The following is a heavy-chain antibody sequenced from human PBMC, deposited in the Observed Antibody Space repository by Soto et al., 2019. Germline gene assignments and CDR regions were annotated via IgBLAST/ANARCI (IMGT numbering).Heavy chain of an antibody. CDR3: AKTVPNYYDSSGYSYAFDI. Sequence: VSLSLSCAASCFTFSSYAMSGVRPAPGKGLEWVSAISGSGGSTYYADSVKGRFTISRDNSKNTLYLQMNSLRAEDTAVYYCAKTVPNYYDSSGYSYAFDIWGQGTIVTVSS. D-gene: IGHD3-22*01. CDR2: ISGSGGST. J-gene: IGHJ3*02. CDR1: CFTFSSYA. V-gene: IGHV3-23*01.